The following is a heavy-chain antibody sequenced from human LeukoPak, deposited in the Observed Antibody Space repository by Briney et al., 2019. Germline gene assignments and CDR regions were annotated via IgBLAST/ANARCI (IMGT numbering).Heavy chain of an antibody. Sequence: PSETLSLTCTVSGGSISSSSYYWGWIRQPPGKGLEWIGSIYYSGSTNYNPSLKSRVTISVDTSKNQFSLKLSSVTAADTAVYYCASFNGSGRRRYYYGMDVWGQGTTVTVSS. CDR2: IYYSGST. V-gene: IGHV4-39*07. CDR1: GGSISSSSYY. D-gene: IGHD3-10*01. J-gene: IGHJ6*02. CDR3: ASFNGSGRRRYYYGMDV.